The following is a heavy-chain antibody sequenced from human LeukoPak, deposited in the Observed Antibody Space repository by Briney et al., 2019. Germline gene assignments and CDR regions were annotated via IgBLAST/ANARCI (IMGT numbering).Heavy chain of an antibody. D-gene: IGHD3-3*01. CDR2: INHSGST. V-gene: IGHV4-34*01. Sequence: SETLSLTCAVYGGSFSGYYWSWIRQPPGKGLEWIGEINHSGSTNYNPSLKSRVTISVDTSKNQFSLKLSSVTAADTAVYYFARTAYYDFWSGYSQEEYYYYGMDVWGQGTAVTVSS. CDR3: ARTAYYDFWSGYSQEEYYYYGMDV. J-gene: IGHJ6*02. CDR1: GGSFSGYY.